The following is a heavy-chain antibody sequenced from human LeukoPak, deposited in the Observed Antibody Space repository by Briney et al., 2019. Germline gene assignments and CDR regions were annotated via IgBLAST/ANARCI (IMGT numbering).Heavy chain of an antibody. J-gene: IGHJ4*02. CDR3: ARQGRDGYNYGIDY. CDR1: GGSINSSSYY. Sequence: SETLSLTCTVSGGSINSSSYYWGWIRQPPGKGLEWIGSIYFSGSTYYSPSLKSRVTISVDTSKNQFSLKLSSVTAADTAVYYCARQGRDGYNYGIDYWGQGTLVTVSS. CDR2: IYFSGST. V-gene: IGHV4-39*01. D-gene: IGHD5-24*01.